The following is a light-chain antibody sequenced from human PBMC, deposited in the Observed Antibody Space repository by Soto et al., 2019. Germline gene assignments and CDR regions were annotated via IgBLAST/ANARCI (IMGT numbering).Light chain of an antibody. CDR2: EVT. J-gene: IGLJ2*01. CDR3: YPYTTTDTWL. V-gene: IGLV2-14*01. Sequence: QSVLTQPDSMSLSPGQSITISWARTSNDVGAYNYFSWYQHHPGQAPKLKIYEVTTRASGVCPRFSGSKSGNTASLTISGLQAEDEAYYYCYPYTTTDTWLFVGGTKLTAL. CDR1: SNDVGAYNY.